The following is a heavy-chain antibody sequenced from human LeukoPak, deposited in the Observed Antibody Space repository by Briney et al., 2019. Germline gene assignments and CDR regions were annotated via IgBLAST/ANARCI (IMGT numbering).Heavy chain of an antibody. CDR3: ARDLPMLGTSDSFDI. J-gene: IGHJ3*02. CDR2: IYDSGNS. Sequence: SETLSLTCSVSGASVSSGNFYWSWIRHHPGKGLEWIGCIYDSGNSYYNPSLESRVTISVDTAKNQISLKLTSVTAADTAVYYCARDLPMLGTSDSFDIWGQGTMVTVSS. D-gene: IGHD1-7*01. V-gene: IGHV4-31*03. CDR1: GASVSSGNFY.